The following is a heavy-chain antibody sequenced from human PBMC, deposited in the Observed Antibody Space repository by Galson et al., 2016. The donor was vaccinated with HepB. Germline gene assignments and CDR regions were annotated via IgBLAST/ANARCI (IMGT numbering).Heavy chain of an antibody. CDR2: TRSKPNNYAT. CDR1: GFTFSGSA. J-gene: IGHJ4*02. V-gene: IGHV3-73*01. CDR3: TRRTYYYDRSGYSPFDS. D-gene: IGHD3-22*01. Sequence: SLRLSCAASGFTFSGSAIHWVRQASGKGLEWVGRTRSKPNNYATAYAASVKGRFTVSRDDSKNTVYLQMNSLKTEDTAVYYCTRRTYYYDRSGYSPFDSWGQGTLVTVSS.